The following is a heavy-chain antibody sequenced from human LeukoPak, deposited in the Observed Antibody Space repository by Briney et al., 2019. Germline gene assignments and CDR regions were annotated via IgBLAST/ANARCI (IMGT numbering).Heavy chain of an antibody. D-gene: IGHD3-22*01. CDR2: IYYSGST. V-gene: IGHV4-31*03. CDR3: ARGGHYYDSSGYSPGFQH. J-gene: IGHJ1*01. Sequence: SETLSLTCTVSGGSISSGGYYWSWIRQHPGKGLEWIGYIYYSGSTYYNPSLKSRVTISVDTSKNQFSLKLSSVTAADTAVYYCARGGHYYDSSGYSPGFQHWGQGTLVTVSS. CDR1: GGSISSGGYY.